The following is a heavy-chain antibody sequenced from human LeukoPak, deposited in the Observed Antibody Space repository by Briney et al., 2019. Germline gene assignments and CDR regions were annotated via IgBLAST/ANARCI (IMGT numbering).Heavy chain of an antibody. D-gene: IGHD5-12*01. CDR2: ISGSGGST. CDR1: GVTFNRYD. CDR3: AKGTTGYSGYAVLHYGMDV. J-gene: IGHJ6*02. Sequence: GGSLRLSCEVSGVTFNRYDMSWVRQAPGKGLEWVSVISGSGGSTYYADSVKGRFTISRDNSKNTLYLQMNSLRVEDTAVYYCAKGTTGYSGYAVLHYGMDVWGQGTTVTVSS. V-gene: IGHV3-23*01.